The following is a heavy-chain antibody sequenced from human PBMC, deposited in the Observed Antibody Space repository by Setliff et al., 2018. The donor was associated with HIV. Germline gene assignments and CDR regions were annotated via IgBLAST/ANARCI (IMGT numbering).Heavy chain of an antibody. V-gene: IGHV3-23*03. CDR2: IYSGGST. J-gene: IGHJ6*02. Sequence: PGGSLRLSCAASGFTFSSYAMSWVRQAPGKGLEWVSVIYSGGSTYYADSVKGRFTISTDNSKNTLYLQMNSLRAEDTAVYYCAKPLTQWGVSPYHYAVDVWGQGTTVTVSS. CDR3: AKPLTQWGVSPYHYAVDV. D-gene: IGHD1-26*01. CDR1: GFTFSSYA.